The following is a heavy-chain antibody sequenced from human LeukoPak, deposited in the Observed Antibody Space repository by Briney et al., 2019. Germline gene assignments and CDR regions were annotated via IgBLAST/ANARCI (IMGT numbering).Heavy chain of an antibody. V-gene: IGHV4-34*01. Sequence: SETLSLTCAVYGESFSGYYWSWIRQPPGKGLEWIGEINHSGSTNYNPSLKSRVTISVDTSKNQFSLKLSSVTGADTAVYYCARHQTYYDILTGYFNYWGQGTLVTVSS. J-gene: IGHJ4*02. CDR2: INHSGST. CDR3: ARHQTYYDILTGYFNY. CDR1: GESFSGYY. D-gene: IGHD3-9*01.